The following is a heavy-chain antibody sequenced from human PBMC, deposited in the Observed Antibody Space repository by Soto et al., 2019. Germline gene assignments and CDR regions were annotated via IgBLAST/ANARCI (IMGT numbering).Heavy chain of an antibody. Sequence: GASVKVSCKASGYTFTVTGYYIHWVRQAPGQGLEWMGWINPNRGGTNYAQNFKGRVTMTRDTSIGTAYMELSSLRSDDTAVYYCARGDVVVVAANRDSYYYGMDVWGQGTTDTVSS. D-gene: IGHD2-15*01. CDR3: ARGDVVVVAANRDSYYYGMDV. CDR2: INPNRGGT. CDR1: GYTFTVTGYY. J-gene: IGHJ6*02. V-gene: IGHV1-2*02.